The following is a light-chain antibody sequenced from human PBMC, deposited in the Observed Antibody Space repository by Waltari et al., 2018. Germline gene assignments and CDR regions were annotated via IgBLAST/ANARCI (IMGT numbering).Light chain of an antibody. V-gene: IGLV2-11*01. CDR3: SSYAGTYTGV. J-gene: IGLJ3*02. CDR2: DVT. CDR1: SSDVGGYNY. Sequence: QSALTQHRPVSASPGQPATIPCTGTSSDVGGYNYISWYQHHPGKAPKLIIYDVTKRPSGVPDRFSASKSGNTASLTISGLRAEDEADYYCSSYAGTYTGVFGGGTKLTVL.